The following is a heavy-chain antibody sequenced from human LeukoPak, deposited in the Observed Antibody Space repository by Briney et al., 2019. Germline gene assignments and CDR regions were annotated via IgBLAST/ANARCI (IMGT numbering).Heavy chain of an antibody. V-gene: IGHV3-11*01. CDR2: ISSSGSTI. D-gene: IGHD4-17*01. CDR3: ARDADDYGERWYLDL. CDR1: GFTFSDYY. Sequence: GGSLRLSCAASGFTFSDYYMSWIRQAPGKGLEWVSYISSSGSTIYYADSVKGRFTISRDNAKNSLYLQMNSLRAEDTAVYYCARDADDYGERWYLDLWGRGTLVTVSS. J-gene: IGHJ2*01.